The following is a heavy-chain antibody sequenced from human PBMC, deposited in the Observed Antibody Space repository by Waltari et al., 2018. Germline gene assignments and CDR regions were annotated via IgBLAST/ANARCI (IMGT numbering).Heavy chain of an antibody. CDR3: ARDSGLLWFRESDVFDY. D-gene: IGHD3-10*01. Sequence: EQLQESGPGLVKPSETQSVTCAGSDYSISRGYYWGWRRQPPGTGLQWIGSIYHSGSTYYNPSLKSRVTISVDTSKNQFSLKLSSVTAADTAVYYCARDSGLLWFRESDVFDYWGQGTLVTVSS. CDR1: DYSISRGYY. CDR2: IYHSGST. V-gene: IGHV4-38-2*02. J-gene: IGHJ4*02.